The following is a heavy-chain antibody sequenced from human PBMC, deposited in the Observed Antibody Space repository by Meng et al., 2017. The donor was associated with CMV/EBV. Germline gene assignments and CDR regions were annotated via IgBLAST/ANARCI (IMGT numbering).Heavy chain of an antibody. CDR2: ISPSSGDT. J-gene: IGHJ4*02. V-gene: IGHV1-2*02. CDR3: ARAWGSQQLLSSLDY. Sequence: ASVKVSCKASGYSFTGHHIHWVRQTPGQGLEWMGWISPSSGDTNYAQKFQGRVTMTGDTSITTVYMEVSSLKSDDTAVYHCARAWGSQQLLSSLDYWGQGTLVTVSS. D-gene: IGHD6-13*01. CDR1: GYSFTGHH.